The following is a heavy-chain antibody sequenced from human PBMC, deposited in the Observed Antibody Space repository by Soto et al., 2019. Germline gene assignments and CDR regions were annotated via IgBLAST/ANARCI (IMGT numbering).Heavy chain of an antibody. CDR2: TYYRSKWYN. D-gene: IGHD6-13*01. CDR3: ARLIAAAGYNWFDP. CDR1: GDSVSSNSAA. J-gene: IGHJ5*02. V-gene: IGHV6-1*01. Sequence: QTLSLTCAISGDSVSSNSAAWNWIRQSPSRGLEWLGRTYYRSKWYNDYAVSVKSRITINPDTSKNQFSLQLNSVTPEDTAVYYCARLIAAAGYNWFDPWGQGTLVTVSS.